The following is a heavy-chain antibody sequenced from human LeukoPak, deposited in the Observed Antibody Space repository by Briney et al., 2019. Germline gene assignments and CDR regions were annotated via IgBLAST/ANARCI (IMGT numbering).Heavy chain of an antibody. D-gene: IGHD6-6*01. V-gene: IGHV1-18*01. CDR1: GYTFTSYG. CDR2: ISAYNGNT. CDR3: AREWRIAAHRGFDY. Sequence: ASVKVSCKASGYTFTSYGISWVRQAPGQGLEWMGRISAYNGNTNYAQKLQGRVTMTTDTSTSTAYMELRSLRSDDTAVYYCAREWRIAAHRGFDYWGQGTLVTVSS. J-gene: IGHJ4*02.